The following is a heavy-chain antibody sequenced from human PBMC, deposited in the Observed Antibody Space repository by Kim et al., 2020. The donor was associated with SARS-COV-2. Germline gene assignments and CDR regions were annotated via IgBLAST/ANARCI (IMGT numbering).Heavy chain of an antibody. Sequence: GGSLRLSCAASGFTFSNYWMHWVRQAPGKGLVWVSRITPDGTTTDYADSVKGRFTVSRDNAKNTLYLQMNSLRTEDTAMYFCTRVQSGLAGAFDIWGQGTMVTDS. J-gene: IGHJ3*02. CDR1: GFTFSNYW. D-gene: IGHD1-26*01. CDR3: TRVQSGLAGAFDI. V-gene: IGHV3-74*01. CDR2: ITPDGTTT.